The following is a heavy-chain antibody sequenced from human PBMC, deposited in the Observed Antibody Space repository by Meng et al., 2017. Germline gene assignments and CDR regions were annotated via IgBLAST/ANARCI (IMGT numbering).Heavy chain of an antibody. Sequence: LVWCGAEVKEPGASMKAACKASGYPFTGYYMHWVRKAPGQGLEWMGWINPNSGGTNYAQKFQGRVTMTRDTSISTAYMELSRLRSDDTAVYYCAREDSGYVRDFDYWGQGTLVTVSS. CDR2: INPNSGGT. CDR1: GYPFTGYY. CDR3: AREDSGYVRDFDY. D-gene: IGHD5-12*01. V-gene: IGHV1-2*02. J-gene: IGHJ4*02.